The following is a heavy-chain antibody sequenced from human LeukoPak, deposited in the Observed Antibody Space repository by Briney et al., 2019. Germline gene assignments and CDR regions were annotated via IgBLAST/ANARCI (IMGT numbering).Heavy chain of an antibody. CDR3: GRASTDYSVADGFDT. CDR1: GFIFKDYT. J-gene: IGHJ5*02. CDR2: ISFGSSYI. Sequence: PGGSLRLSCAASGFIFKDYTMKWVRQSPGKGLQWVSLISFGSSYISYADSLKCRFTVSRDDPKSSVYLEMTSLRAQDTAVYYCGRASTDYSVADGFDTWGPGTLVTVSS. V-gene: IGHV3-21*01. D-gene: IGHD4-11*01.